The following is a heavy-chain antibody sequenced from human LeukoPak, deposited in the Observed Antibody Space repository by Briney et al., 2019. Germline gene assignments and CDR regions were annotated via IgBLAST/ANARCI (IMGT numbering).Heavy chain of an antibody. CDR2: IWYDGSNK. V-gene: IGHV3-33*01. D-gene: IGHD2-15*01. CDR1: GFTFSSYG. Sequence: GGSLRLSCAASGFTFSSYGMHWVRQAPGKGLEWVAVIWYDGSNKYYADSVKGRFTISRDNSKNTLYLQMNSLRAEDTAVYYCARDLGYCSGGSCLSLDYWGQGTLVTVSS. CDR3: ARDLGYCSGGSCLSLDY. J-gene: IGHJ4*02.